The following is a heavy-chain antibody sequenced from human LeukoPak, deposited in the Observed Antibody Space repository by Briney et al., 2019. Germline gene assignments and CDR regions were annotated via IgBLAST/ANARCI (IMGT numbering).Heavy chain of an antibody. D-gene: IGHD3-10*01. Sequence: SETLSLTCAVYGGSFSGYYWSWIRQPPGKGLEWIGEINHSGSTNYNPSLKSRVTMSPDTSRNQFSLKVNSVTAADTAVYYCARDTYYSGSGTYFEDYFDSWGQGILVTVSS. J-gene: IGHJ4*02. CDR2: INHSGST. V-gene: IGHV4-34*01. CDR3: ARDTYYSGSGTYFEDYFDS. CDR1: GGSFSGYY.